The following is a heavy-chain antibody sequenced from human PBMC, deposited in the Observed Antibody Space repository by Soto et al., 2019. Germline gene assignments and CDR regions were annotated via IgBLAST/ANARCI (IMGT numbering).Heavy chain of an antibody. CDR1: GFTFSSYG. D-gene: IGHD1-1*01. CDR3: AKDLAVHNYYYCGMDV. Sequence: QVQLVESGGGVVQPGRSLRLSCAASGFTFSSYGMHGVRQAPGKGLEWVAVISYDGSNKYYADSVKGRFTISRDNSKNTLYLQMNSLRAEDTAVYYCAKDLAVHNYYYCGMDVWGQGTTVTVSS. J-gene: IGHJ6*02. CDR2: ISYDGSNK. V-gene: IGHV3-30*18.